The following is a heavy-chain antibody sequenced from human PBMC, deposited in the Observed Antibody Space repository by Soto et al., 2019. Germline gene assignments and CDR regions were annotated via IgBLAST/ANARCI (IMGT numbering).Heavy chain of an antibody. CDR3: ARGLGRGGTPLATPFAP. Sequence: SETLSLTCTVSGDSISSGGFYWSWIRQHPGKGLEWIGYIYYSGSTYYNPSLKSRVTISVDTSKNQFSLKLSSVTAADTAVYYCARGLGRGGTPLATPFAPGGQETLVTVSS. CDR1: GDSISSGGFY. V-gene: IGHV4-31*03. J-gene: IGHJ5*02. CDR2: IYYSGST.